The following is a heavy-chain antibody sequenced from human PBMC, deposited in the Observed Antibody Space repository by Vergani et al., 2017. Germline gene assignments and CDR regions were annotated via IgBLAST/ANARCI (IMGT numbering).Heavy chain of an antibody. CDR3: TTDPRYCGDGSCXWLREHHYYGMDV. J-gene: IGHJ6*02. Sequence: EVQLVESGGGIVKPGGSLRLSCVASGFSFRNAWMNWVRRTPGKGLEWVGRIKSTFDRGTTDYAAAVKGRFTISRDDSKNTLFLQMNGLKTEDIGVYYCTTDPRYCGDGSCXWLREHHYYGMDVWGQGTTVTVSS. V-gene: IGHV3-15*07. CDR2: IKSTFDRGTT. D-gene: IGHD2-21*01. CDR1: GFSFRNAW.